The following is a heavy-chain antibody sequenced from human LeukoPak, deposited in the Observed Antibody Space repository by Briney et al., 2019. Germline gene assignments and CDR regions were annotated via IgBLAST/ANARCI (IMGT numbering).Heavy chain of an antibody. CDR1: GGSISNYY. Sequence: SETLSLTCTVSGGSISNYYWSWIRQPPGKGLEWIGYIYYSGNTNYNPSLKSRVTISVDRSKNQFSLKLSSVTAADTAVYYCARDLRYYDSSGDYYYGMDVWGQGTTVTVSS. D-gene: IGHD3-22*01. J-gene: IGHJ6*02. V-gene: IGHV4-59*12. CDR3: ARDLRYYDSSGDYYYGMDV. CDR2: IYYSGNT.